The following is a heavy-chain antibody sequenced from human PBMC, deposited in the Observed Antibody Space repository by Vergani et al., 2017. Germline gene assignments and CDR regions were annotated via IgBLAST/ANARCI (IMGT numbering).Heavy chain of an antibody. Sequence: QVQLVESGGGVVQPGRSLRLSCAASGFTFSSYAIYWVRQAPGKGLEWLAVMSYDGSDKYYADSVKDRFTISRDNSKNTLYLQMNSRTAEDTAIYYCAGPQGTSAYYYGGFDYWGQGILVTVSS. V-gene: IGHV3-30-3*01. CDR2: MSYDGSDK. J-gene: IGHJ4*02. D-gene: IGHD3-22*01. CDR3: AGPQGTSAYYYGGFDY. CDR1: GFTFSSYA.